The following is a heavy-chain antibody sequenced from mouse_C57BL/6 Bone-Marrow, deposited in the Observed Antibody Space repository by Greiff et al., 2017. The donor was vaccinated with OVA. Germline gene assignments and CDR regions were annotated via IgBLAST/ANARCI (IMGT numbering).Heavy chain of an antibody. Sequence: VQLQQSGAELVRPGASVKLSCTASGFNFKDDYMHWVKQRPEQGLEWIGWIDPENGDTEYASKFQGKATITADTASNTAYLQLSSLTSEDTAVYYCTYPYYYGSSYRYYFDYWGQGTTLTVSS. D-gene: IGHD1-1*01. J-gene: IGHJ2*01. V-gene: IGHV14-4*01. CDR1: GFNFKDDY. CDR2: IDPENGDT. CDR3: TYPYYYGSSYRYYFDY.